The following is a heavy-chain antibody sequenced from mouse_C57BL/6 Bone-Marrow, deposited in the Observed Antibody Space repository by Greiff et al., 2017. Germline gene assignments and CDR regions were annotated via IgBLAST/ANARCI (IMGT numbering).Heavy chain of an antibody. Sequence: VQLKQPGAELVKPGASVKMSCKASGYTFTSYWITWVKQRPGQGLEWIGDIYPGSGSTNYNEKFTSKATLTVDTSSSTAYMQLSSLTSEDSAVYYCADRRSTMVTRGAFYDFDYRGQGTTLTVSS. CDR3: ADRRSTMVTRGAFYDFDY. V-gene: IGHV1-55*01. J-gene: IGHJ2*01. D-gene: IGHD2-2*01. CDR2: IYPGSGST. CDR1: GYTFTSYW.